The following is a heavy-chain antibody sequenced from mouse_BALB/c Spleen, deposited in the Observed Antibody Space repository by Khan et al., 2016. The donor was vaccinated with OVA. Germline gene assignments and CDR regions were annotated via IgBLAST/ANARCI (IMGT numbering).Heavy chain of an antibody. V-gene: IGHV9-3-1*01. CDR3: TRPPDFSYMMIY. J-gene: IGHJ4*01. CDR2: INTYTGEP. Sequence: QIQLVQSGPELKKPGETVKISCKASGYNFTKYGMNWVKQAPGKGLKWMGWINTYTGEPTYADDFKGRFAFSLDTSASTVYLQINNLKNEDTATYFCTRPPDFSYMMIYWGQGTSVTVSS. CDR1: GYNFTKYG. D-gene: IGHD2-3*01.